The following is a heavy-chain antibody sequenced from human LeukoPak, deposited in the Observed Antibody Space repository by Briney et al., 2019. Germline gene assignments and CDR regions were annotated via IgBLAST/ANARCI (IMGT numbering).Heavy chain of an antibody. CDR1: GGSISSYY. V-gene: IGHV4-59*12. CDR2: IYYSGST. Sequence: SETLPLTCTVSGGSISSYYWSWIRQPPGKGLEWIGYIYYSGSTNYNPSLKSRVTISVDTSKNQFSLKLSSVTAADTAVYYCARDQRQQLVRNYYYYYMDVWGKGTTVTVSS. CDR3: ARDQRQQLVRNYYYYYMDV. J-gene: IGHJ6*03. D-gene: IGHD6-13*01.